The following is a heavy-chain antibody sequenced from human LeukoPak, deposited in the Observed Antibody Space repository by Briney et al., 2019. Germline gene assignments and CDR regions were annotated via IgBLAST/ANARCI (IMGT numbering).Heavy chain of an antibody. D-gene: IGHD6-13*01. J-gene: IGHJ5*02. Sequence: SVKVSCKASGGTFSSYAISWVRQPPGQGLEWMGRIIPIFGTANYAQKFEGRVTITTDESTSTAYMELSSLRSEDTAVYYCARGLAAAGVWFDPWGQGTLVTVSS. CDR1: GGTFSSYA. CDR3: ARGLAAAGVWFDP. V-gene: IGHV1-69*05. CDR2: IIPIFGTA.